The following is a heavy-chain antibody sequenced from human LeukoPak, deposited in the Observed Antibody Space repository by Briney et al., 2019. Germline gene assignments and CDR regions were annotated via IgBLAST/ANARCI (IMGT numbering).Heavy chain of an antibody. V-gene: IGHV4-61*05. CDR1: GGSISSSGYF. CDR2: IYYSGST. D-gene: IGHD3-16*01. CDR3: AAGADRRGRVDY. Sequence: SETLSLTCTVSGGSISSSGYFWGWIRQPPGKGLEWIGYIYYSGSTNYNPSLESRVTISVDTSKNQFSLKVNSVTAADTAVYYCAAGADRRGRVDYWGQGTLVTVSS. J-gene: IGHJ4*02.